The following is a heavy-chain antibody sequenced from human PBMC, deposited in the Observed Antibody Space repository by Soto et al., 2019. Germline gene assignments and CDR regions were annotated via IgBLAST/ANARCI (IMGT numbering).Heavy chain of an antibody. CDR1: GFTFRNYG. CDR3: AKDPNTDLLGGFEF. CDR2: TSFDGFNQ. V-gene: IGHV3-30*18. Sequence: PVGSLRLSCAGSGFTFRNYGMQWVRQAPGKGLEWVALTSFDGFNQYYGKSVEGRFTISRDNSESTLSLQMNSLRDEDTAVYYCAKDPNTDLLGGFEFGGQGTMVTVSS. J-gene: IGHJ3*01. D-gene: IGHD2-15*01.